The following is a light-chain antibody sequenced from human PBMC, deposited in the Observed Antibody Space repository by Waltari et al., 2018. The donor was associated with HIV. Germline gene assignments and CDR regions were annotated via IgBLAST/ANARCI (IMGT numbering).Light chain of an antibody. CDR1: ENVVTY. CDR2: DAS. J-gene: IGKJ3*01. V-gene: IGKV3-11*01. Sequence: EIVVTQSPATLSLSPGERATLPGRASENVVTYLASYQPNPGQAPRPLIYDASNRATGVPDRFIGSGSGTDFTLTISSLVPEDFAVYYCQQRRNWPSFTFGPGTKVDMK. CDR3: QQRRNWPSFT.